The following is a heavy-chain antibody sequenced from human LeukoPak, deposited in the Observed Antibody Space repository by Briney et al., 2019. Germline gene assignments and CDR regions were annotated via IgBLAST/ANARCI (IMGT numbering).Heavy chain of an antibody. V-gene: IGHV1-69*05. CDR2: IIPIFGTA. D-gene: IGHD3-9*01. CDR1: GGTVSSYA. J-gene: IGHJ4*02. Sequence: GASVKVSCKASGGTVSSYAISWVRQAPGQGLECMGGIIPIFGTANYAQKFQGRVTITTDESTGTAYMEPSSLRSDDTAVYYCARGDWPQTNPFDYWGQGTLVTVSS. CDR3: ARGDWPQTNPFDY.